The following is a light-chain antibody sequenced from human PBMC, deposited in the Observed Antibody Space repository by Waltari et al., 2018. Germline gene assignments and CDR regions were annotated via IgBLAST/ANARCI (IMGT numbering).Light chain of an antibody. CDR2: DAS. CDR3: KQRSNWPLT. CDR1: PSVSSF. J-gene: IGKJ4*01. Sequence: EIVLTPSPATLSLSPGERATLSCRASPSVSSFLAWYQQKPGQAPRLLIYDASNRATGIPARFSGSGSGTDFTLTISSLEPEDFAVYYCKQRSNWPLTFGGGTKVEIK. V-gene: IGKV3-11*01.